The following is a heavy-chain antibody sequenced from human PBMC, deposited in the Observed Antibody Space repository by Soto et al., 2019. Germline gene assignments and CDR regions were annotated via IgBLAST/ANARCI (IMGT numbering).Heavy chain of an antibody. V-gene: IGHV3-23*01. D-gene: IGHD2-15*01. CDR3: AKTPSCSGGSCYSGPHFDY. Sequence: GGSLRLSCAASGFTFSSYAMSWVRQAPGKGLEWVSAISGSGGSTYYADSVKGRFTISRDNSKNTLYLQMNSLRAEDTAVYYCAKTPSCSGGSCYSGPHFDYWGQGTLVTVSS. CDR2: ISGSGGST. CDR1: GFTFSSYA. J-gene: IGHJ4*02.